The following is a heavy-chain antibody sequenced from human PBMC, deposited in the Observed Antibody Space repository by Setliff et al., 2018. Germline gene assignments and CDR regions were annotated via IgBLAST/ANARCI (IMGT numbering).Heavy chain of an antibody. CDR3: ARHALSFDSAWDV. Sequence: PSETLSLTCSVSGASISNYYWSWIRQPPGKGLEWIAYIHNNGRIKYNPALKSRVTISLDTSKNQFSLNLNSATAADTAVYYCARHALSFDSAWDVWGKGTTVTVSS. V-gene: IGHV4-59*08. CDR2: IHNNGRI. D-gene: IGHD3-9*01. CDR1: GASISNYY. J-gene: IGHJ6*04.